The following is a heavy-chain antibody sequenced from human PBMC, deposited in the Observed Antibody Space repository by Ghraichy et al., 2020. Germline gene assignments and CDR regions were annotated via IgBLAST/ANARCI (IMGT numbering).Heavy chain of an antibody. D-gene: IGHD4-17*01. J-gene: IGHJ4*02. Sequence: SGPTLVKPTQTLTLTCTFSGFSLSTSGVGVGWIRQPPGKALEWLALIYWDDDKRYSPSLKSRLTITKDTSKNQVVLTMTNMDPVDTATYYCAHGEDKVTTENYFDYWGQGTLVTVSS. V-gene: IGHV2-5*02. CDR1: GFSLSTSGVG. CDR2: IYWDDDK. CDR3: AHGEDKVTTENYFDY.